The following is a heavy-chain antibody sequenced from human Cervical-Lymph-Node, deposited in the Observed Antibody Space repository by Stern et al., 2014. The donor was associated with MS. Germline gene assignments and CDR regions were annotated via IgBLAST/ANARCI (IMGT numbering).Heavy chain of an antibody. CDR1: GFTFGLSG. D-gene: IGHD2-2*02. CDR2: ISYDGSDK. V-gene: IGHV3-30*18. Sequence: VQLVESGGGVAQPGRSLRLSCAASGFTFGLSGMHWVRQAPGKGLGWGAVISYDGSDKYYVDSVKGRFTISRDNSKNTVYLQMNSLRAEDTAVYYCANAAALSCRSPSCYKAFEYWGQGILVTVSS. J-gene: IGHJ4*02. CDR3: ANAAALSCRSPSCYKAFEY.